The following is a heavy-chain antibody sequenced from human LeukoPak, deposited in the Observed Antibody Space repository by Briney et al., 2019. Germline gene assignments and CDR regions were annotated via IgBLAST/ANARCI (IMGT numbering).Heavy chain of an antibody. CDR1: AYTFTDYY. V-gene: IGHV1-2*06. CDR3: ATTSGYFYY. CDR2: INPSSGDT. Sequence: ASVKVSCKASAYTFTDYYVHWVRQAPGQGLEWMERINPSSGDTNYAQNLQGRVTMTRDASISTAYMELSRLRSDDTAVYYCATTSGYFYYWGQGTLVTVSS. D-gene: IGHD1-26*01. J-gene: IGHJ4*02.